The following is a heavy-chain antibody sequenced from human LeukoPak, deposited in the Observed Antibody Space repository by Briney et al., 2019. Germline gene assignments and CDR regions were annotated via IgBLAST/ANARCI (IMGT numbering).Heavy chain of an antibody. CDR2: INPNSGNT. J-gene: IGHJ4*02. D-gene: IGHD5-12*01. CDR1: GYTFTSYY. V-gene: IGHV1-8*02. Sequence: ASVKVSCKASGYTFTSYYMHWVRQAPGQGLEWMGWINPNSGNTGYAQKFQGRVTMTRNTSISTAYMELSSLRSEDTAVYYCARMRDIPDYWGQGTLVTVSS. CDR3: ARMRDIPDY.